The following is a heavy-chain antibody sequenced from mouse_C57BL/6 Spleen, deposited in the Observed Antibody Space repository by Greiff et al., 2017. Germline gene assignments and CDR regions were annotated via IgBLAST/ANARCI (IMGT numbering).Heavy chain of an antibody. J-gene: IGHJ1*03. CDR1: GYTFTSYW. D-gene: IGHD2-4*01. Sequence: QVQLQQPGAELVKPGASVKLSCKASGYTFTSYWMQWVKQRPGQGLEWIGEIDPSDSYPNYNQKFKGKATLTVATSSSTAYMELSSLTSEDSAVXFCARKGGYDYSRYCYCDVWGTGTTVTVSS. V-gene: IGHV1-50*01. CDR2: IDPSDSYP. CDR3: ARKGGYDYSRYCYCDV.